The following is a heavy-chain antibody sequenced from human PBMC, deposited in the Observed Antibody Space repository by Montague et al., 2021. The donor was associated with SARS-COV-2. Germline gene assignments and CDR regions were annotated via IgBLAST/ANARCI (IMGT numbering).Heavy chain of an antibody. Sequence: LVKPTQTLTLTCTSSGFSLNTNGVGVGWIRQPPGKGLEWIGYIYYSGSTNYDPSLKSRVTISVDTSKNQFSLKLSSVTAADTAVYYCARAGSGSYSFYYYYGMDVWGQGTTVTVSS. CDR1: GFSLNTNGVG. V-gene: IGHV4-61*05. J-gene: IGHJ6*02. D-gene: IGHD3-10*01. CDR3: ARAGSGSYSFYYYYGMDV. CDR2: IYYSGST.